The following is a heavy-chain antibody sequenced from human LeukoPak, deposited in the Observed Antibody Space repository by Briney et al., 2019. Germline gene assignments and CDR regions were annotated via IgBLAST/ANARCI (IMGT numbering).Heavy chain of an antibody. D-gene: IGHD1-26*01. CDR1: GYSFTSYW. CDR2: IYPGDSDT. V-gene: IGHV5-51*01. J-gene: IGHJ5*02. CDR3: ARTGSWYEDVGATGARWFDP. Sequence: GESLKISCKGSGYSFTSYWIGWVRQMPGKGLEWMGIIYPGDSDTRYSPSFQGQVTISADKSISTAYLQWSSLKASDTAMYYCARTGSWYEDVGATGARWFDPWGQGTLVTVSS.